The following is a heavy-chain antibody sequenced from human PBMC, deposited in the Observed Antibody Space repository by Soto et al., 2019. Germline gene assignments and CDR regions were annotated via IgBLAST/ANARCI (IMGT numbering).Heavy chain of an antibody. J-gene: IGHJ3*02. V-gene: IGHV3-66*01. D-gene: IGHD3-22*01. Sequence: GGSLRLSCAVSGITVSGNYMIWVRQAPGRGLEWVSVIYSGGATFYADSVTGRFTISRDNSKNTLYLQMNSLRAEDTSFYYFARELTFYYDSRGYDAFDIWGQGTMVTVSS. CDR3: ARELTFYYDSRGYDAFDI. CDR1: GITVSGNY. CDR2: IYSGGAT.